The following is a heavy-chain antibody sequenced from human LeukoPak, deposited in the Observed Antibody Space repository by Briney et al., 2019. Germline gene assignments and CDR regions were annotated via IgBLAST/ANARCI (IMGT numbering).Heavy chain of an antibody. CDR2: INIDGKTT. J-gene: IGHJ4*02. Sequence: PGGSLRLSCAASGFTFSSSWMHWVRQAPGKGLVWVSRINIDGKTTTYADSVRGRFTISRDNTKNTLYLQMNSLSAEDTALYYCARDYPPYWGQGTLVTVSA. CDR1: GFTFSSSW. CDR3: ARDYPPY. V-gene: IGHV3-74*01.